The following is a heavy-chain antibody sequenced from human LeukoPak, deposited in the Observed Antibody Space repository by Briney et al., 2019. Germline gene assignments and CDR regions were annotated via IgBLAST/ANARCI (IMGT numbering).Heavy chain of an antibody. CDR2: IYSGGST. CDR1: GFTVSSNY. V-gene: IGHV3-53*05. D-gene: IGHD5/OR15-5a*01. Sequence: GGSLRLSCAASGFTVSSNYMSWVRQAPGKGLEWVSVIYSGGSTYYADSVKGRFTISRDNSKNTLYPQMNSLRAEDTAVYYCAKGVPHTHYVYGDYFQHWGQGTLVTVSS. J-gene: IGHJ1*01. CDR3: AKGVPHTHYVYGDYFQH.